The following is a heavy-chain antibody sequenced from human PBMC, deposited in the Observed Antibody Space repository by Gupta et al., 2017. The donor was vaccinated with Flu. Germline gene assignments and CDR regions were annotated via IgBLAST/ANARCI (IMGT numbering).Heavy chain of an antibody. CDR2: IDPSDSYT. CDR3: ASALLHSSSWYPVYYYGMDV. D-gene: IGHD6-13*01. J-gene: IGHJ6*02. Sequence: EVQLVQSGAEVKKPGESLRISCKGSGYSFTSYWISWVRQMPGKGLEWMGRIDPSDSYTNYSPSFQGHVTISADKSISTAYLQWSSLKASDTAMYYCASALLHSSSWYPVYYYGMDVWGQGTTVTVSS. CDR1: GYSFTSYW. V-gene: IGHV5-10-1*01.